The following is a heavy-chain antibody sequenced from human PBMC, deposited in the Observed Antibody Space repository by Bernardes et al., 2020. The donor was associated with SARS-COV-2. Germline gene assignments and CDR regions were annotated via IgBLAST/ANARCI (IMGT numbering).Heavy chain of an antibody. Sequence: ASVKVSCKASGYTFNSYGITWVRQAPGQGLEWMGWMSADSGDTNYAEKLRGRVTMTTDTSTSTAYMDLSSLRSDDTAVYYCARVRYSSSSHWDFDLWGRGTLVIVSS. CDR1: GYTFNSYG. CDR3: ARVRYSSSSHWDFDL. J-gene: IGHJ2*01. V-gene: IGHV1-18*01. CDR2: MSADSGDT. D-gene: IGHD6-6*01.